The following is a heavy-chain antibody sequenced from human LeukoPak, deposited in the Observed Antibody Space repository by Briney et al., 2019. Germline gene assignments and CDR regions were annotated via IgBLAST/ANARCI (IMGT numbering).Heavy chain of an antibody. D-gene: IGHD1-26*01. V-gene: IGHV1-18*01. J-gene: IGHJ4*02. CDR3: ARDHELLRGYYFDY. Sequence: ASVKVSCKASGYTFTNYGISWVRQAPGQGLEWMGWISGYNGNTNYAQKLQGRVTMTTDTSTSTAYMELRSLRSDDTAVYYCARDHELLRGYYFDYWGQGTLVTVPS. CDR2: ISGYNGNT. CDR1: GYTFTNYG.